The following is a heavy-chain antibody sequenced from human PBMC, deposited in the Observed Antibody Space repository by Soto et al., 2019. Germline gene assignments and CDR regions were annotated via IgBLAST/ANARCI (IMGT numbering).Heavy chain of an antibody. CDR1: GGNFSTYT. V-gene: IGHV1-69*12. CDR3: AGEMEGHDYDSSGPLHY. D-gene: IGHD3-22*01. CDR2: IIPLFGTP. J-gene: IGHJ4*02. Sequence: QVQLVQSGSEVKKPGSSVRISCKASGGNFSTYTITWVRQAPGQGLEWMGGIIPLFGTPNYAQKFRGRVRIIADESTRTAYMELSSLRSADTAVYYWAGEMEGHDYDSSGPLHYWGQGTQVTVSS.